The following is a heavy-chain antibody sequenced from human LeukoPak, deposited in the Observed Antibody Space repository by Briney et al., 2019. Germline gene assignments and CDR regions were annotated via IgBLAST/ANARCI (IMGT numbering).Heavy chain of an antibody. CDR3: AARITMFRGVRGFDY. CDR2: ISSSGCTI. J-gene: IGHJ4*02. CDR1: GFTFSSYE. D-gene: IGHD3-10*01. V-gene: IGHV3-48*03. Sequence: GGSLRLSCAASGFTFSSYEMNWVRQAPGKGLEWVSYISSSGCTIYYADPVKGRFTISRDNAKNSLYLQMNSLRAEDTAVYYCAARITMFRGVRGFDYWGQGTLVTVSS.